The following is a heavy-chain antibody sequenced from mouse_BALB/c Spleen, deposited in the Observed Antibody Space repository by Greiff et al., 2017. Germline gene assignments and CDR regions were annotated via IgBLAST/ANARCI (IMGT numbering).Heavy chain of an antibody. CDR1: GYSITSDYA. CDR3: ARSPYYYGSSLDY. Sequence: EVKLQESGPGLVKPSQSLSLTCTVTGYSITSDYAWNWIRQFPGNKLEWMGYISYSGSTSYNPSLKSRISITRDTSKNQFFLQLNSVTTEDTATYYCARSPYYYGSSLDYWGQGTTLTVSS. D-gene: IGHD1-1*01. J-gene: IGHJ2*01. V-gene: IGHV3-2*02. CDR2: ISYSGST.